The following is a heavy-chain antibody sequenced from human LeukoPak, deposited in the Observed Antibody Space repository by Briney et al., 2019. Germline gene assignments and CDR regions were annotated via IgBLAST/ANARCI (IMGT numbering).Heavy chain of an antibody. CDR2: ISRRNSHI. CDR3: AREMDYSNFASDH. D-gene: IGHD4-11*01. CDR1: GFTLSDHN. J-gene: IGHJ4*02. Sequence: GGSLRLSCAASGFTLSDHNMNWVRQAPGQGLEWVSSISRRNSHIFYADSVKDRFIISRDNSNNLLFLQMSSLRAEDTAIYYCAREMDYSNFASDHWGQGTLVAVSS. V-gene: IGHV3-21*01.